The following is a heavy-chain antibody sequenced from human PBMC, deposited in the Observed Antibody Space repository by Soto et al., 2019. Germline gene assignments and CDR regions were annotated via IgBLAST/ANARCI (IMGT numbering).Heavy chain of an antibody. CDR1: GLTFRSSW. D-gene: IGHD3-10*01. CDR2: IKPDGSET. Sequence: PGGSVRLSCEASGLTFRSSWMSWVRQAPGKGLEWVSYIKPDGSETYYVDSVRGRFTISRDNAKNSLYLQMNSLRAEDTALYYCVRDPSFGAFDISGPGTMVTVS. J-gene: IGHJ3*02. CDR3: VRDPSFGAFDI. V-gene: IGHV3-7*01.